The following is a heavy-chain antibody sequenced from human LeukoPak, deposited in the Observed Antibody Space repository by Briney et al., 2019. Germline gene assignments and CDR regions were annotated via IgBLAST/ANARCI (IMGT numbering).Heavy chain of an antibody. J-gene: IGHJ4*02. D-gene: IGHD3-22*01. CDR3: ARDSSGFRPYYFDY. Sequence: GSLRLSCAASGFTFSSYSMNWVRQAPGKGLEWVSSISSSSSYIYYADSVKGRFTISRDNAKNSLYLQMNSLRAEDTAVYYCARDSSGFRPYYFDYWGQGTLVTVSS. CDR1: GFTFSSYS. V-gene: IGHV3-21*01. CDR2: ISSSSSYI.